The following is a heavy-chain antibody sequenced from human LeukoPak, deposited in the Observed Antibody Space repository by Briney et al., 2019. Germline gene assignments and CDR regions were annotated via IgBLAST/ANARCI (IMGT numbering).Heavy chain of an antibody. CDR2: INHSGST. V-gene: IGHV4-34*01. CDR1: GGSFSDYY. Sequence: SETLSLTCAVYGGSFSDYYWSWIRQPPGKGLEWIGEINHSGSTNYSPSLKSRVTISVDTSKNQFSLKLSSVTAADTAVYYCARVGGSYSSGWYTESSYYFDYWGQGTLVTVSS. D-gene: IGHD6-13*01. CDR3: ARVGGSYSSGWYTESSYYFDY. J-gene: IGHJ4*02.